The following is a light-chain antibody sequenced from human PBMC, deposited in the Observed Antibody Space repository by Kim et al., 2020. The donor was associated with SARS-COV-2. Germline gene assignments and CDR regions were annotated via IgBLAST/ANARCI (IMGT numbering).Light chain of an antibody. Sequence: IQLTQSPSSLSASVGDRVIITCRASQGISNSLAWYQQKPGKAPNLLIYPTSTLQTGVPSRFSGSGSGTDFTLTISSLQPEDFATYYCQQLDYYPRTFGQGTKVDIK. V-gene: IGKV1-9*01. J-gene: IGKJ1*01. CDR3: QQLDYYPRT. CDR1: QGISNS. CDR2: PTS.